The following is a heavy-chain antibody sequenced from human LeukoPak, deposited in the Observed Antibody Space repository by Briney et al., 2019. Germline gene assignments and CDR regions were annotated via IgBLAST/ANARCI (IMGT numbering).Heavy chain of an antibody. Sequence: GGSLRFSCAASGFTLRSHAMSWVRQAPGKGLEWVSAISGSGGSTYYADSVKGRFTISRDNSKNTLYLQMNSLRAEDTAVYYCARRWYYDSSGYYYAFDYWGQGTLVTVSS. CDR1: GFTLRSHA. D-gene: IGHD3-22*01. CDR3: ARRWYYDSSGYYYAFDY. J-gene: IGHJ4*02. CDR2: ISGSGGST. V-gene: IGHV3-23*01.